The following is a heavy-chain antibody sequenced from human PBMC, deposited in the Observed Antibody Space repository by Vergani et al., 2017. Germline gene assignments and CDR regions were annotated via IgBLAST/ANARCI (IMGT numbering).Heavy chain of an antibody. CDR3: ARARRDDYNYDY. CDR2: IYYSGST. Sequence: QVQLQESGPGLVKPSETLSLTCTVSGGSISSYYWSWIRQPPGKGLEWIGYIYYSGSTNYNPSLKSRVTISVDTSKNQFSLKLSSVTAADTAVYYCARARRDDYNYDYWGQGTLVTVSS. V-gene: IGHV4-59*01. J-gene: IGHJ4*02. D-gene: IGHD5-24*01. CDR1: GGSISSYY.